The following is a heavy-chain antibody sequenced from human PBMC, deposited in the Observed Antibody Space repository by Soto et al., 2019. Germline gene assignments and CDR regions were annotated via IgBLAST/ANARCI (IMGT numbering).Heavy chain of an antibody. Sequence: EVQLVASGGGLVKPGGSLRLSCPASGLTARNVDLSWVRQPPGKGLEWVGHVKREGDGGTVDYGAHVKGRFTISRDDSENPLSLQMNSLKSEDTALYYCPVGKYGDWGQGTLVTVSS. V-gene: IGHV3-15*01. CDR2: VKREGDGGTV. CDR3: PVGKYGD. J-gene: IGHJ4*02. D-gene: IGHD3-10*01. CDR1: GLTARNVD.